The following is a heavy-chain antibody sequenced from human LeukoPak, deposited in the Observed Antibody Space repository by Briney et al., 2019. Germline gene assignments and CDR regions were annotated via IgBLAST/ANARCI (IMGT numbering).Heavy chain of an antibody. Sequence: GGSLRLSCSASGFTFSDYWMNWVRQAPGKGLEWLANIKQDGSKEHYVDSVRGRFTISRDNSKNTLYLQMNSLRAEDTAVYYCAKDPTGYYYDSSGYLLPDYWGQGTLVTVSS. V-gene: IGHV3-7*01. D-gene: IGHD3-22*01. CDR1: GFTFSDYW. J-gene: IGHJ4*02. CDR2: IKQDGSKE. CDR3: AKDPTGYYYDSSGYLLPDY.